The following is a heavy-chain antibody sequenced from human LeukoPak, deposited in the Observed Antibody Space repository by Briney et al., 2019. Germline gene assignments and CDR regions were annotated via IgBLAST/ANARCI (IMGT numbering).Heavy chain of an antibody. V-gene: IGHV4-61*08. CDR3: ARDLTGTTGAFDI. Sequence: SETLSLTCTVSGGSISSGDYYWSWIRQPPGKGLEWIGYIYYSGSTNYNPSLKSRVTISVDTSKNQFSLKLSSVTAADTAVYYCARDLTGTTGAFDIWGQGTMVTVSS. CDR1: GGSISSGDYY. J-gene: IGHJ3*02. CDR2: IYYSGST. D-gene: IGHD1-7*01.